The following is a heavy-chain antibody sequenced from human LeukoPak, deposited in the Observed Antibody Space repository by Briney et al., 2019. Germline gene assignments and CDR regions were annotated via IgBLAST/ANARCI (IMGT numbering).Heavy chain of an antibody. CDR1: GLTVSRHY. J-gene: IGHJ4*02. CDR2: ISTGGST. CDR3: ARDDYYDSSGLDY. Sequence: GGSLRLSCVASGLTVSRHYMTWVRQAPGKGLEWLSVISTGGSTNYADPVKGRFTISRDNSKNILYLQMNGLRAEDTAVYYCARDDYYDSSGLDYWGQGILVTVSS. V-gene: IGHV3-53*01. D-gene: IGHD3-22*01.